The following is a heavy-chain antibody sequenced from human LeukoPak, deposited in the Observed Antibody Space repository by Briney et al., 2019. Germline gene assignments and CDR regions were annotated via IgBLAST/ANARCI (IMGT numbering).Heavy chain of an antibody. CDR1: GGSFSGYY. CDR3: ARGRSMYYFDY. CDR2: INHNGST. J-gene: IGHJ4*02. Sequence: SETLSLTCAVYGGSFSGYYWSWIRQPPGKGLEWIGEINHNGSTNYNPSLKSRVTISVDTSKNQFSLKLSSVTAADTAVYYCARGRSMYYFDYWGQGTLVTVSS. D-gene: IGHD2/OR15-2a*01. V-gene: IGHV4-34*01.